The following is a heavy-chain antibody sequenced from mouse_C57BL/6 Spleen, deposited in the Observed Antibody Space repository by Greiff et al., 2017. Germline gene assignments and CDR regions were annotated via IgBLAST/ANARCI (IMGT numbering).Heavy chain of an antibody. D-gene: IGHD1-1*01. CDR2: INPNNGGT. V-gene: IGHV1-18*01. J-gene: IGHJ1*03. CDR1: GYTFTDYN. Sequence: VQLQQSGPELVKPGASVKISCKASGYTFTDYNMDWVKQSHGKSLEWIGDINPNNGGTNYNQKFKGKATLTVDKSSSTAYMELRSLTSEDTAVYYCARRCSGSSDRYFDVWGTGTTLTVSS. CDR3: ARRCSGSSDRYFDV.